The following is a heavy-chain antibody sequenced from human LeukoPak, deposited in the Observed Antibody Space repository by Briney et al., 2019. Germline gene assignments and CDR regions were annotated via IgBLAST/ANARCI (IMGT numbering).Heavy chain of an antibody. CDR1: GGSISSGSYY. V-gene: IGHV4-61*02. CDR2: IYTSGST. CDR3: AREIVVAAPNP. J-gene: IGHJ5*02. D-gene: IGHD2-15*01. Sequence: SETLSLTCTVSGGSISSGSYYWSWIRQPAGKGLEWIGRIYTSGSTNYNPSLKSRVTISVDTSKNQFSLKLSSVTAADTAVYYCAREIVVAAPNPWGQGTLVTVSS.